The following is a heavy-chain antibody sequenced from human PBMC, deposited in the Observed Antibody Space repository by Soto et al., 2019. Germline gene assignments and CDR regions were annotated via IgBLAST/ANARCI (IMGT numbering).Heavy chain of an antibody. D-gene: IGHD2-2*01. V-gene: IGHV1-3*04. Sequence: GASVKVSCKASGYTFTNYSMHWVRQAPGRRLEWMGWINTDNGKTRDSQRFQDRVTLTRDTSANTAYMEPSSLTYEDTAVYYCARAGNCTSTTCFSGWLDPWGQGTLVTVSS. CDR3: ARAGNCTSTTCFSGWLDP. CDR2: INTDNGKT. J-gene: IGHJ5*02. CDR1: GYTFTNYS.